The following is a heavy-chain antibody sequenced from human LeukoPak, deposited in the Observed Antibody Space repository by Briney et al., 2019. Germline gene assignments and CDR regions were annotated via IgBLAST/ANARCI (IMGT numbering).Heavy chain of an antibody. CDR1: GLTLSTIW. J-gene: IGHJ4*02. CDR3: ARVGGGNSGYDYPWFDY. CDR2: IKKDGSEK. V-gene: IGHV3-7*01. Sequence: GGPRRLSGAASGLTLSTIWMGWVGQAQGKGLKWVAKIKKDGSEKYYVDSVKGRFTISRDNAKNSLYLQMNSLRAEDTAVYYCARVGGGNSGYDYPWFDYWGQGMLVTVSS. D-gene: IGHD5-12*01.